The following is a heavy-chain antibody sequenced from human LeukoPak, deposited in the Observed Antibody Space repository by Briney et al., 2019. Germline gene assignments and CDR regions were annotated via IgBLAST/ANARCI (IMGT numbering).Heavy chain of an antibody. CDR1: GFTFSSYA. CDR3: AREGSTTVTTKRGGAFDI. V-gene: IGHV3-53*01. J-gene: IGHJ3*02. Sequence: PGGSLRLSCAASGFTFSSYAMSWVRQAPGKGLEWVSVIYSGGSTYYADSVEGRFTISRDNSKNTLYHQMNSLRAEDTAVYYCAREGSTTVTTKRGGAFDIWGQGTMVTVSS. CDR2: IYSGGST. D-gene: IGHD4-17*01.